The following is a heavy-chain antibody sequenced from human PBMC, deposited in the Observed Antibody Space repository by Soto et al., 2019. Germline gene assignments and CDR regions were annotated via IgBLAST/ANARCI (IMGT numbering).Heavy chain of an antibody. CDR3: ARGNRYYGSGRYPHYYYYYGMDV. CDR2: INHSGST. Sequence: SETLSLTCAVYGGSFSGYYWSWIRQPPGKGLEWIGEINHSGSTNYNPSLKSRVTISVDTSKNQFSLKLSSVTAADTAVYYCARGNRYYGSGRYPHYYYYYGMDVWGQGTTVTVSS. D-gene: IGHD3-10*01. V-gene: IGHV4-34*01. J-gene: IGHJ6*02. CDR1: GGSFSGYY.